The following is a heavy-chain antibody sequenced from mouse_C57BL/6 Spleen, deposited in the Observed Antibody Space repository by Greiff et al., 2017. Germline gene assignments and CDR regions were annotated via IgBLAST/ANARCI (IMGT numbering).Heavy chain of an antibody. CDR3: ARSGTLDY. V-gene: IGHV1-52*01. CDR2: IDPSDSET. CDR1: GYTFTSYW. D-gene: IGHD3-1*01. J-gene: IGHJ2*01. Sequence: VQLQQPGAELVRPGSSVKLSCKASGYTFTSYWMHWVKQRPIQGLEWIGNIDPSDSETHYNQKFKDKATLTVDKSSSTAYMQLSRLTSEDSAVYYCARSGTLDYWGQGTTLTVSS.